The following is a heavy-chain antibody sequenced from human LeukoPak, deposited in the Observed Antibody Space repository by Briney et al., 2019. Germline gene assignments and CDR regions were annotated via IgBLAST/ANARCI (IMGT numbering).Heavy chain of an antibody. J-gene: IGHJ3*02. D-gene: IGHD3-22*01. CDR3: ARNSSGFKLGDAFDI. CDR2: INGGAYST. Sequence: GGSLRLSCAASGFTFSSYAMTWVRQAPGKGLEWISAINGGAYSTSYVDSVKGRFTISRDNSKNTLYLQMNSLRAEDTAVYYCARNSSGFKLGDAFDIWGQGTMVTVSS. CDR1: GFTFSSYA. V-gene: IGHV3-23*01.